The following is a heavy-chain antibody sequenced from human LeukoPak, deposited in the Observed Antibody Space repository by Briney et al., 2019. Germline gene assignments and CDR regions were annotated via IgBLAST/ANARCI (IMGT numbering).Heavy chain of an antibody. V-gene: IGHV3-23*01. CDR3: AKHAQIVLMVYAPLDY. CDR2: ISGSGGST. CDR1: GFTFSRYA. D-gene: IGHD2-8*01. Sequence: GGSLRLSCAASGFTFSRYAMSWVRQAPGKGLEWVSAISGSGGSTYYADSVKGRFTISRDNSKNTLYLQMNSLRAEDTAVYYCAKHAQIVLMVYAPLDYWGQGTLVTVSS. J-gene: IGHJ4*02.